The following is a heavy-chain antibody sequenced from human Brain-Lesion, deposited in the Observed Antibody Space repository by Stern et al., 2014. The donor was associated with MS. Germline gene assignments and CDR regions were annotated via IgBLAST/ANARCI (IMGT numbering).Heavy chain of an antibody. D-gene: IGHD5-12*01. CDR1: GYLFDDYW. J-gene: IGHJ4*02. Sequence: VQLVESGAEVKKPGESLKISCEASGYLFDDYWIGWVRQMSGRGLELVAIIFPRDSNTRYSPSVQGPVTISPDKSISPAPLTWSSLKPSDPAIYYCARSPATPSGYDRFDYWGQGALVTVSS. CDR2: IFPRDSNT. V-gene: IGHV5-51*03. CDR3: ARSPATPSGYDRFDY.